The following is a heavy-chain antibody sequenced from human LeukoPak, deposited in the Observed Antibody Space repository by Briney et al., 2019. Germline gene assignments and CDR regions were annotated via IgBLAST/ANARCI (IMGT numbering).Heavy chain of an antibody. Sequence: ASVKVSCKASGYTFTGYYMHWVRQAPGQGLEWMGWMNPNSGNTGYAQKFQGRVTMTRNTSISTAYMELSSLRSEDTAVYYCARGAKFGGVIDNFDYWGQGTLVTVSS. V-gene: IGHV1-8*02. CDR3: ARGAKFGGVIDNFDY. CDR1: GYTFTGYY. D-gene: IGHD3-16*02. CDR2: MNPNSGNT. J-gene: IGHJ4*02.